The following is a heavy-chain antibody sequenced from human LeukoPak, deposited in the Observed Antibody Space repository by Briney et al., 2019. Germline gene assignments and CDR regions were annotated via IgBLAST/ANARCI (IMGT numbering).Heavy chain of an antibody. D-gene: IGHD3-10*01. CDR1: GFTFSIYG. V-gene: IGHV3-30*02. Sequence: PGGSLRLSCAASGFTFSIYGMHWVRQAPGKGLEWVAFIRYDGSHKYYADSVKGRFTISRDNSKNTLHVQMNSLSGEDTAVYYCAKGGDYYYYYMDVWGKGTTVTVSS. CDR3: AKGGDYYYYYMDV. J-gene: IGHJ6*03. CDR2: IRYDGSHK.